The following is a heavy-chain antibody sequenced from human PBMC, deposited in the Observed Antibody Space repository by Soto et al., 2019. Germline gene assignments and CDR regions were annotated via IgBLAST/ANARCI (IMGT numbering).Heavy chain of an antibody. J-gene: IGHJ3*01. CDR2: TYYRPKWFH. D-gene: IGHD3-10*01. CDR3: ARGNALDV. Sequence: SQTLSLTCAISGHSVSSDITSWNWIRQSPSRGLEWLGRTYYRPKWFHDYAASVKSRITINPDTSKNQFSLELNSMTPEDTAVYYCARGNALDVWGQGTVVTVSS. V-gene: IGHV6-1*01. CDR1: GHSVSSDITS.